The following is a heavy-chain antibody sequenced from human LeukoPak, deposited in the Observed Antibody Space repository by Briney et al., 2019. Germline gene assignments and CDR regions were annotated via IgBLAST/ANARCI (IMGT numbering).Heavy chain of an antibody. CDR2: ISYDGSNK. V-gene: IGHV3-30-3*01. D-gene: IGHD6-13*01. CDR3: ARDGRYSSSWHQYYYYVDV. Sequence: GGSLRLSCAASGFTFSSYAMHWVRQAPGKGLEWVAVISYDGSNKYYADSVKGRFTISRDNSKNTLYLQMNSLRAEDTAEYYCARDGRYSSSWHQYYYYVDVWVKGTTVTVSS. J-gene: IGHJ6*03. CDR1: GFTFSSYA.